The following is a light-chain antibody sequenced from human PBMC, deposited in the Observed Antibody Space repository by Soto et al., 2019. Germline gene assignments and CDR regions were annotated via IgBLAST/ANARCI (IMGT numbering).Light chain of an antibody. CDR2: GAS. CDR3: QQYGSSPPGIT. Sequence: EIVMTQSPATLSVSPGERVTLSCRAIQSVRSNLAWYQQKPGQAPRLLIYGASTRATGLPARFSGSGSGTDFTLTISRLEPEDFAVYYCQQYGSSPPGITFGQGTRLEIK. V-gene: IGKV3-15*01. J-gene: IGKJ5*01. CDR1: QSVRSN.